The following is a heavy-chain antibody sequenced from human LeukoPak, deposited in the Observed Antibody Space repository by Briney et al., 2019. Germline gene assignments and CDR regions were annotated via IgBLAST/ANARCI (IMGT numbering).Heavy chain of an antibody. Sequence: GGSLRLSCAASGFTFSSYWMHWVRHAPGKGLVWVSRINSDGSSTSYADSVKGRFTISRDNAKNTLYLQMNSLRAEDTAVYYCARENGYSYPPYFDYWGQGTLVTVSS. CDR3: ARENGYSYPPYFDY. CDR2: INSDGSST. V-gene: IGHV3-74*01. D-gene: IGHD5-18*01. CDR1: GFTFSSYW. J-gene: IGHJ4*02.